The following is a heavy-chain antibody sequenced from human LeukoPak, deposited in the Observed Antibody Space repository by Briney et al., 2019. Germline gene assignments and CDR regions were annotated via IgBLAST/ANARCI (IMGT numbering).Heavy chain of an antibody. J-gene: IGHJ4*02. CDR1: GCSISSSSYD. CDR3: ARLWFGELPQPYYFDY. D-gene: IGHD3-10*01. V-gene: IGHV4-39*01. Sequence: PSETLSRTATGSGCSISSSSYDWGWIRQPPGKRLEWIGSIYYSGCTYYNPSLKSRVTISVDTSKNQFSLKLSSVTAADTAVYYCARLWFGELPQPYYFDYWGQGTLVTVSS. CDR2: IYYSGCT.